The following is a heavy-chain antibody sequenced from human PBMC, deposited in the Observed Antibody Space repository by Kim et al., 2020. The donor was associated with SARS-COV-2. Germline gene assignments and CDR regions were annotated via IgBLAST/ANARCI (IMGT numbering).Heavy chain of an antibody. V-gene: IGHV1-69*01. Sequence: SAQKFQGRVTITADESTSKAYMELSSLGSEDTAVYYCARARGYSGSPFDYWGQGTLVTVSS. CDR3: ARARGYSGSPFDY. J-gene: IGHJ4*02. D-gene: IGHD1-26*01.